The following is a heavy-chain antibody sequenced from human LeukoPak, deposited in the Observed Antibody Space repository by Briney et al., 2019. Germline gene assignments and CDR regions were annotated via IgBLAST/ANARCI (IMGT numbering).Heavy chain of an antibody. V-gene: IGHV4-39*01. Sequence: SETLSLTCVVSGDSILTSDHYWGWIRQSPGKGLEWIGSFLYSGTTNYNPSLKSRVTISVDTSKNQFSLKLSSVTAADTAVYYCARGRGIVVVPAAIRFDPWGQGTLVTVSS. CDR2: FLYSGTT. D-gene: IGHD2-2*01. CDR3: ARGRGIVVVPAAIRFDP. CDR1: GDSILTSDHY. J-gene: IGHJ5*02.